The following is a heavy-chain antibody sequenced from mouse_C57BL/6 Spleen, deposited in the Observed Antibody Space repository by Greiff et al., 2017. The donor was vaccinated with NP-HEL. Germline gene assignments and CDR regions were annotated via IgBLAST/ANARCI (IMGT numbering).Heavy chain of an antibody. CDR3: ARAGWLDSYYYAMDY. CDR1: GYTFTSYW. J-gene: IGHJ4*01. Sequence: QVQLQQPGTELVKPGASVKLSCKASGYTFTSYWMHWVKQRPGQGLEWIGNINPSNGGTNYNEKFKGKATLTVDKSSSTAYMQLSLLTSEESAVYYCARAGWLDSYYYAMDYWGQGTSVTVSS. D-gene: IGHD2-3*01. CDR2: INPSNGGT. V-gene: IGHV1-53*01.